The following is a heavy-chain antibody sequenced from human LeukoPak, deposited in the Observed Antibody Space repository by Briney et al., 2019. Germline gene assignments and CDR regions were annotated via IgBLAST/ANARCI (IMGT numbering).Heavy chain of an antibody. CDR2: LYSGGST. CDR3: AGGTPIAVTGI. CDR1: EFTVSRNY. V-gene: IGHV3-66*01. J-gene: IGHJ3*02. Sequence: GGSLRLSCAASEFTVSRNYMSWVRLAPGKGLEWVSILYSGGSTYYADSVKGRFTISRDNSKNTVYLQMNSLRAEDTAVYYCAGGTPIAVTGIWDQGTMVTVSS. D-gene: IGHD6-19*01.